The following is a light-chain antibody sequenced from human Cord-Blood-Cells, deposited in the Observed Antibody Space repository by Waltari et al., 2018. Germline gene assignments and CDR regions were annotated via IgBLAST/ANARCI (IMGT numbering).Light chain of an antibody. CDR3: CSYAGSSTDVV. CDR1: SRDVGSSNL. J-gene: IGLJ2*01. CDR2: EGS. Sequence: QSALTQPASVSGSPGQSITISCTGTSRDVGSSNLVSWYQQHPGKAPIRMLYEGSKRPSGVSNRCSGSKSGNTASLTISGLQAEDEADYYCCSYAGSSTDVVFGGGTKLTVL. V-gene: IGLV2-23*01.